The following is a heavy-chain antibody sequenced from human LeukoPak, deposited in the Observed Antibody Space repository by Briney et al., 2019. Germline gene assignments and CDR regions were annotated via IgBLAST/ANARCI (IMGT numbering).Heavy chain of an antibody. Sequence: SETLSLTCTVSGGSISSSNYYWGWIRQPPGKGLEWIGSIYYSGSTYYNPSLKSRVTISVDTSKNQFSLKLSSVTAADTAVYYCARVPRGRYNARDGLKHNWFDPWGQGTLVTVSS. CDR3: ARVPRGRYNARDGLKHNWFDP. D-gene: IGHD5-24*01. CDR1: GGSISSSNYY. V-gene: IGHV4-39*07. J-gene: IGHJ5*02. CDR2: IYYSGST.